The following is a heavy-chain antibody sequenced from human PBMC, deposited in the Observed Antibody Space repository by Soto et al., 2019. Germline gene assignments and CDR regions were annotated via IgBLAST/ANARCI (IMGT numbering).Heavy chain of an antibody. CDR3: AKTKIEGGWFSNPDY. D-gene: IGHD6-19*01. CDR2: ISGSGGST. Sequence: PGGSLRLSCAASGFTFSSYAMSWVRQAPGKGLEWVSAISGSGGSTYYADSVKGRFTISRDNSKNTLYLQMNSLRAEDTALYYCAKTKIEGGWFSNPDYWGQGTLVTVSS. CDR1: GFTFSSYA. J-gene: IGHJ4*02. V-gene: IGHV3-23*01.